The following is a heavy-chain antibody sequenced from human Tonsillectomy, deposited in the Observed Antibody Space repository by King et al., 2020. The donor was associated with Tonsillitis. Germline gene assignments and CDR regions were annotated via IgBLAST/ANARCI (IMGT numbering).Heavy chain of an antibody. CDR2: ISESGDVT. D-gene: IGHD2/OR15-2a*01. CDR1: GFSFSSYA. CDR3: AKQYLDAP. Sequence: VQLVESGGGLVQPGGSLRLSCAASGFSFSSYAMNWVRQAPGRGLEWGSTISESGDVTDYADSVRGRFTVSRDNSRNTLYLQMNTLRAEDTAVYYCAKQYLDAPWGQGVLVTVSS. V-gene: IGHV3-23*04. J-gene: IGHJ4*02.